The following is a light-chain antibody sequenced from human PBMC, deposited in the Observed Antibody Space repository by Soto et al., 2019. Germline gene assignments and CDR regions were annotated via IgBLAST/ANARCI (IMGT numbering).Light chain of an antibody. CDR1: SSDVGGYNY. CDR2: EVS. CDR3: SSYTSSSTRV. Sequence: QSALTQPASVSGSPGQSITISCTGTSSDVGGYNYVSWYQQHPGKAPKLMIYEVSNRPSGVSNRVSGSKSGNTASLTISGLQAGDESDYHRSSYTSSSTRVFGTGTKRTVL. J-gene: IGLJ1*01. V-gene: IGLV2-14*01.